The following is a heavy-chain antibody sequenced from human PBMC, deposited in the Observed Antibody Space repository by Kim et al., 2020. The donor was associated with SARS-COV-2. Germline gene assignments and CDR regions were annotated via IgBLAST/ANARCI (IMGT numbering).Heavy chain of an antibody. CDR2: INHSGST. CDR3: ALFMVRGVYQEYYFDY. CDR1: GGSFSGYY. V-gene: IGHV4-34*01. Sequence: SETLSLTCAVYGGSFSGYYWSWIRQPPGKGLEWIGEINHSGSTNYNPSLKSRVTISVDTSKNQFSLKLSSVTAADTAVYYCALFMVRGVYQEYYFDYWGQGTLVTVSS. D-gene: IGHD3-10*01. J-gene: IGHJ4*02.